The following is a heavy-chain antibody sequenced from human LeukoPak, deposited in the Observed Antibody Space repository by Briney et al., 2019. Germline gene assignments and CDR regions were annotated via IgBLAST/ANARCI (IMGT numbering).Heavy chain of an antibody. CDR1: GFSLSDYP. V-gene: IGHV3-23*01. CDR2: IGGSDDT. CDR3: ARSRVVDRRGYFDF. D-gene: IGHD2-15*01. Sequence: GDSLRLSCVASGFSLSDYPMTWVRQSPGKGLEWVSTIGGSDDTYYADSVKGRFTISRDTSKNTLYLQIHSLGAKDTAVYYCARSRVVDRRGYFDFWGQGTLVTASS. J-gene: IGHJ4*02.